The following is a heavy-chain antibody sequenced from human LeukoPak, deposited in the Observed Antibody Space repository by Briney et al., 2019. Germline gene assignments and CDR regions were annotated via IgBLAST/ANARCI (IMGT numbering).Heavy chain of an antibody. D-gene: IGHD3-9*01. V-gene: IGHV3-30*03. CDR1: GFTFSSYG. Sequence: GGSLRLSCAASGFTFSSYGMNWVRQAPGKGLEWVAVISYDGSNKNYADSVKGRFTISRENTKNPMYLQVNSLGAEDTAVYYCARANRYFDWLLDNWGQGTLVTVSS. J-gene: IGHJ4*02. CDR3: ARANRYFDWLLDN. CDR2: ISYDGSNK.